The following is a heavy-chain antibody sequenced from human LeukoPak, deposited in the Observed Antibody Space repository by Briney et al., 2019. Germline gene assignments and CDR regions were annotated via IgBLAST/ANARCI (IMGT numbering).Heavy chain of an antibody. CDR1: GYTFTNYA. J-gene: IGHJ4*02. D-gene: IGHD5-18*01. CDR3: ARTGGYSYPSDY. Sequence: GASVTVSFKASGYTFTNYAMHWVRQAPGQRGEGMGWINAGNGNTKYSQKFQGRVTITRDTSASTAYMELSSLRSEDTAVYYCARTGGYSYPSDYWGQGTLVTVSS. CDR2: INAGNGNT. V-gene: IGHV1-3*01.